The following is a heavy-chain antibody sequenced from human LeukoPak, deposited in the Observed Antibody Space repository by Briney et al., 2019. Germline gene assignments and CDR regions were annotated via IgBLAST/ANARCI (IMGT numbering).Heavy chain of an antibody. CDR3: ARAVGYDYVWGSYRTPTAPRFDY. J-gene: IGHJ4*02. V-gene: IGHV4-34*01. D-gene: IGHD3-16*02. CDR1: GGSFSVYY. Sequence: SETLSLTCAVYGGSFSVYYWSWIRQPPGKGLEWIGEINHSVSTSYNTSLKSRVTISVDTSKNQFSLPLRSVTPAATAVYYCARAVGYDYVWGSYRTPTAPRFDYWGQGTLVTVSS. CDR2: INHSVST.